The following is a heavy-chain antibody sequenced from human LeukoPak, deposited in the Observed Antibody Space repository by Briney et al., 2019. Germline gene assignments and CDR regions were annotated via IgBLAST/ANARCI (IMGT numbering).Heavy chain of an antibody. V-gene: IGHV4-34*01. Sequence: SESLSLTCAVYGGSFSGYYWSWIRQPPGKGLEWIGEINHSGSTNYNPSLKSRVTISVDTSKNQFSLKLSSVTAADTAVYYCASHPPVTYSSGWYINFPWFDPWGQGTLVTVSS. CDR1: GGSFSGYY. CDR3: ASHPPVTYSSGWYINFPWFDP. J-gene: IGHJ5*02. CDR2: INHSGST. D-gene: IGHD6-19*01.